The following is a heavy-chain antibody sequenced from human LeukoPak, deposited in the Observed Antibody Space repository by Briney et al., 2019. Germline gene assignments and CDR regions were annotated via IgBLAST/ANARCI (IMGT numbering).Heavy chain of an antibody. CDR1: GFTVYHYA. V-gene: IGHV3-9*01. CDR3: AKGQHTPTAGLTPVTTFDY. D-gene: IGHD4-17*01. J-gene: IGHJ4*02. Sequence: GRSLRLSCSASGFTVYHYAMHWGRRAPGKGLEWDSASRSNSGNIGYADSVKGRFTISRDNAKHSLYRQMNSRRAEDTALYYCAKGQHTPTAGLTPVTTFDYWGQGTLVTVSS. CDR2: SRSNSGNI.